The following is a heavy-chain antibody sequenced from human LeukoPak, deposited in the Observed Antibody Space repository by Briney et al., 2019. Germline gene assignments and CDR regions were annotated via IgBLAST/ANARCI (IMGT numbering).Heavy chain of an antibody. Sequence: GGSLRLSCAASGFTFSSYGMHWVRQAPGKGLEWVAAIWYDGSNKYYADSVKGRFTISRDNSKNTVYLQMNSLRAEDTAVYFCARDAYYHDASGSYSVCWGQGTLVTVS. V-gene: IGHV3-33*01. CDR2: IWYDGSNK. CDR1: GFTFSSYG. J-gene: IGHJ4*02. D-gene: IGHD3-22*01. CDR3: ARDAYYHDASGSYSVC.